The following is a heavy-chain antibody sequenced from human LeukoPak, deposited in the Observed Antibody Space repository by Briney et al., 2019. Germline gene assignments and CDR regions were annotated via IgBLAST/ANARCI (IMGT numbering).Heavy chain of an antibody. CDR1: GGSISSGGYY. Sequence: PSQTLSLTCTVSGGSISSGGYYWSWIRQPPGKGLEWIGYVHDSAGTIYNPSLKSRVTISVGTSKTQFSLKVTSVTTADTAVYYCAKGRKDFDTNLGPFDSWGQGILVTVSS. J-gene: IGHJ4*02. D-gene: IGHD3-9*01. CDR2: VHDSAGT. CDR3: AKGRKDFDTNLGPFDS. V-gene: IGHV4-61*08.